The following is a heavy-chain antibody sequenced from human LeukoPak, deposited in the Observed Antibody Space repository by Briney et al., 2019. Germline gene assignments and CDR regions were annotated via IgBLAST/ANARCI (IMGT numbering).Heavy chain of an antibody. CDR3: AKDNRGGWSGYFDY. CDR2: IRYDGSNK. V-gene: IGHV3-30*02. Sequence: GGPLRLSCAASGFTFSSYGMHWVRQAPGKGLEWVAFIRYDGSNKYYADSVKGRFTISRDNSKNTLYLQMNSLRAEDTALYYCAKDNRGGWSGYFDYWGRGTLVTVSS. CDR1: GFTFSSYG. J-gene: IGHJ4*02. D-gene: IGHD6-19*01.